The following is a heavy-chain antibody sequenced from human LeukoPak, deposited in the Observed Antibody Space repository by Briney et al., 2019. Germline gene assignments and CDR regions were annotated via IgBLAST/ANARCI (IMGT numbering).Heavy chain of an antibody. D-gene: IGHD6-13*01. J-gene: IGHJ4*02. CDR3: AKGIAAAGTWLFDY. CDR2: ISGSGGST. V-gene: IGHV3-23*01. CDR1: GFTFSSYA. Sequence: GGSLRLSCAASGFTFSSYAMSWVRQAPGKGLEWVSAISGSGGSTYYADSVKGRFTIARDNSKNTLYLQMNSLRAEDTAVYYCAKGIAAAGTWLFDYWGQGTLVTVSS.